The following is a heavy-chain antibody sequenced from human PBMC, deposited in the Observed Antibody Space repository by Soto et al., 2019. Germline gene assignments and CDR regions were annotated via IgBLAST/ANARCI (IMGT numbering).Heavy chain of an antibody. Sequence: SETLSLTCTVSGGSISSSSYYWGWIRQPPGKGLEWIGSIYYSGSTYYNPSLNSRVTISVDTSKNQFSLKLSSVTAADTAVYYCARRLSGVAVAATNSVWFDPWGQGTLVTVSS. V-gene: IGHV4-39*01. J-gene: IGHJ5*02. CDR1: GGSISSSSYY. CDR3: ARRLSGVAVAATNSVWFDP. CDR2: IYYSGST. D-gene: IGHD2-15*01.